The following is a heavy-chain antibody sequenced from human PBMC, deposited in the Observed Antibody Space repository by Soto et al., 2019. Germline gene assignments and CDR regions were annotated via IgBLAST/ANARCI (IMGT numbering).Heavy chain of an antibody. D-gene: IGHD6-19*01. V-gene: IGHV3-33*03. CDR1: GFTFSTYS. CDR2: SWLDRREE. Sequence: QVQLVESGGGVAQPGRSLRLSCVASGFTFSTYSMNWVRQLPGKGLEWVAFSWLDRREENYADSVKGRFTISGDNAKFTLYRQMTGLRVEDTAVYYCARPLWTGSGGEVFDFWGPGTLVTVSP. CDR3: ARPLWTGSGGEVFDF. J-gene: IGHJ4*02.